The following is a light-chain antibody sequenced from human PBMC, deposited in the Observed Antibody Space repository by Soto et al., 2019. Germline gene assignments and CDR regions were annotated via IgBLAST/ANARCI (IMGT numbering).Light chain of an antibody. CDR1: QSLLSSNGNNY. CDR3: VQVLQVPIT. CDR2: LGS. Sequence: AMTQAPLSLPVTPGEPASLSCRSSQSLLSSNGNNYLDWYLQKPGQSPQLLIYLGSNRASGVPERFSGSGSGTDFTLKISRVEAEDVGIYYCVQVLQVPITFGHGTRLEIK. J-gene: IGKJ5*01. V-gene: IGKV2-28*01.